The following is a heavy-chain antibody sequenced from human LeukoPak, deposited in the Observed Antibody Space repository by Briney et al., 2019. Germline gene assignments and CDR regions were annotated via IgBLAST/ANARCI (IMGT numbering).Heavy chain of an antibody. CDR1: GDSINGYY. J-gene: IGHJ5*02. Sequence: PSETPSLTCTVSGDSINGYYWSWIRQPPGKGLEWIGYIYYSGSTSYNPSLKSRVTISVDTSKNHFSLKLTSVTAADTAVYYCARHYGNYLRLGFDPWGQGTLVTVSS. CDR3: ARHYGNYLRLGFDP. D-gene: IGHD4-11*01. V-gene: IGHV4-59*08. CDR2: IYYSGST.